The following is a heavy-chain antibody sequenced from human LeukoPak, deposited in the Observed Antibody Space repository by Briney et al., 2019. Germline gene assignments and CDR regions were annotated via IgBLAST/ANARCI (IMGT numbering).Heavy chain of an antibody. CDR2: IYTSGST. V-gene: IGHV4-4*07. CDR1: GGSISSHY. J-gene: IGHJ4*02. D-gene: IGHD4-11*01. CDR3: ARGVPTVTYYFDY. Sequence: SETLSLTCTVSGGSISSHYWSWIRQPAGKGLEWIGRIYTSGSTNYNPSLKSRVTRSVDTSKNQFSLKLSSVTAADTAVYYCARGVPTVTYYFDYWGQGTLVTVSS.